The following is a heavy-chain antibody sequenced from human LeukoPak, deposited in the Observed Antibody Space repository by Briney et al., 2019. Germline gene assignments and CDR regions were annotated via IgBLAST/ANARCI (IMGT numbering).Heavy chain of an antibody. J-gene: IGHJ1*01. CDR3: ARAPSEVGDYYPEYSRH. D-gene: IGHD3-22*01. V-gene: IGHV3-74*01. CDR1: GFTFSRYW. CDR2: IKSDGKT. Sequence: GGSLRLSCEASGFTFSRYWMHWVRQAPGKGGVWVSRIKSDGKTNYADSVKGRFTVSRDNAKNTVSLQMDSLRAEDTGVYYCARAPSEVGDYYPEYSRHWGQGTLVTVSS.